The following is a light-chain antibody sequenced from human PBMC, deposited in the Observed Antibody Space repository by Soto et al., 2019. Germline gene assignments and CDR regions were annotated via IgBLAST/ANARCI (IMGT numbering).Light chain of an antibody. Sequence: QSVLTQPRSVSGSPGQSVTISCTGASXDVGGYNYVSWYQQHPGKAPKLMIYDVSKRPSGVPDRFSGSKSGNTASLTISGLQTEDEADYYCCSYAGRYTYVFGTGTKVTVL. CDR1: SXDVGGYNY. CDR3: CSYAGRYTYV. CDR2: DVS. J-gene: IGLJ1*01. V-gene: IGLV2-11*01.